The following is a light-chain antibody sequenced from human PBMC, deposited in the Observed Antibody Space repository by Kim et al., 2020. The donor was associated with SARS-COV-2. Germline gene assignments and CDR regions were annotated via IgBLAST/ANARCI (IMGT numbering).Light chain of an antibody. CDR1: SSDVGSYNR. V-gene: IGLV2-18*02. Sequence: GQSVTIACTGTSSDVGSYNRVSWYQQPPGTAPKLIIYEVTNRPSGVPDRFSGSKSGNTASLTISGLQPEDEADYYCYSYTTTNSWVFGGGTQLTVL. CDR3: YSYTTTNSWV. J-gene: IGLJ3*02. CDR2: EVT.